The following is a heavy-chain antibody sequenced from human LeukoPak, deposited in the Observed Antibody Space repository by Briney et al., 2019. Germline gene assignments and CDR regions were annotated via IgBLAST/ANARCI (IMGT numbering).Heavy chain of an antibody. CDR2: INHSGST. D-gene: IGHD2-15*01. CDR3: ARGKVTQGGYYDY. CDR1: GGSFSGYY. J-gene: IGHJ4*02. V-gene: IGHV4-34*01. Sequence: SETLSLTCAVYGGSFSGYYWSWIRQPPGKGLEWIGEINHSGSTNYNPSLKSRVTISVDTSKNQFSLKLSSVTAADTAVYYCARGKVTQGGYYDYWGQGTLVTVSS.